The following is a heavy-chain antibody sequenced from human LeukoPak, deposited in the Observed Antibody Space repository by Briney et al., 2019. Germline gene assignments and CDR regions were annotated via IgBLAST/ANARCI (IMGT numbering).Heavy chain of an antibody. J-gene: IGHJ4*02. CDR2: IYYSGST. CDR1: GGSISSGGYS. CDR3: ARGLVVTGHVY. V-gene: IGHV4-31*03. Sequence: SETLSLTCTVSGGSISSGGYSWSWIRQHPGKGLEWIGYIYYSGSTYYNPSLKSRVTISADTSKNQFSLKLSSVTAADTAVYYCARGLVVTGHVYWGQGTLVTVSS. D-gene: IGHD2-21*02.